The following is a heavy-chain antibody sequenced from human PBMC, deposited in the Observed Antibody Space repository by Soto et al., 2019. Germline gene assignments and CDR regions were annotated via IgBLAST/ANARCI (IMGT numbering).Heavy chain of an antibody. J-gene: IGHJ6*02. V-gene: IGHV1-18*01. CDR3: ARCIQQDYYYGLDV. CDR2: ISADNGNT. Sequence: ASVKGSCKASGYTSYSHGISWVRQAPGQGLEWMGRISADNGNTKYAQKFRGRVTMTTDTSTSTVYMEPRNLRSDDTAVYYCARCIQQDYYYGLDVWGQGTTVSVSS. CDR1: GYTSYSHG. D-gene: IGHD5-18*01.